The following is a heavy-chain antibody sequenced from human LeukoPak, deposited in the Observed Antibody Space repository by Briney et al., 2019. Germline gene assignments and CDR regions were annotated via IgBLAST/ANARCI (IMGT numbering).Heavy chain of an antibody. CDR1: GGSISSYY. CDR2: IYYSGST. J-gene: IGHJ4*02. CDR3: ARGATDYFYS. Sequence: SETLSLTCTVSGGSISSYYWSWIRQPPGKGLEWIGYIYYSGSTNYNPSLKSRVTISIDTSKKQFSLRLTSVTAADTAVYYCARGATDYFYSWGQGTLVTVSS. V-gene: IGHV4-59*01.